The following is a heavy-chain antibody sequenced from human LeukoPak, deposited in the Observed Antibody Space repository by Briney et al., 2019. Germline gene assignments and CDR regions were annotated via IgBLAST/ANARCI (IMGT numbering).Heavy chain of an antibody. CDR2: INPNSGGT. CDR3: ARGTDILTGYCDY. J-gene: IGHJ4*02. V-gene: IGHV1-2*02. Sequence: ASVKVSCKASGYTFTGYNLHWVRQAPGQGLEWMGWINPNSGGTNYAQKFQGRVTMTRDTSISTAYMELSRLRSDDTAVYYCARGTDILTGYCDYWGQGTLVTVSS. CDR1: GYTFTGYN. D-gene: IGHD3-9*01.